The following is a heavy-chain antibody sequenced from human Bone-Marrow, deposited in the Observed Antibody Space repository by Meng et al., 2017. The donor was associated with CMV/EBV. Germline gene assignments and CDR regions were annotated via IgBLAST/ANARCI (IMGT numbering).Heavy chain of an antibody. Sequence: YGMHWVRQAPGKGLEWVAVISYDGSNKYYADSVKGRFTISRDNSKNTLYLQMNSLRAEDTAVYYCAKEDSTDIVVVPAAYDDAFDIWGQGTMVTVSS. D-gene: IGHD2-2*01. J-gene: IGHJ3*02. CDR2: ISYDGSNK. CDR3: AKEDSTDIVVVPAAYDDAFDI. V-gene: IGHV3-30*18. CDR1: YG.